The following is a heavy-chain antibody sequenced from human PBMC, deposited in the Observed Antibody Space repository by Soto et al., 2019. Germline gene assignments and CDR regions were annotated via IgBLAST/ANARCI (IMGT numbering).Heavy chain of an antibody. Sequence: GRSLRLSCAASGFTVSSNYMSWVSQAPGKGLEWVSVIYSGGSTYYADSVKGRFTISRDNSKNTLYLQMNSLRAEDTAVYYCARAGYDFWTAWWGQGTLVTVSS. CDR3: ARAGYDFWTAW. J-gene: IGHJ4*02. D-gene: IGHD3-3*01. V-gene: IGHV3-53*01. CDR1: GFTVSSNY. CDR2: IYSGGST.